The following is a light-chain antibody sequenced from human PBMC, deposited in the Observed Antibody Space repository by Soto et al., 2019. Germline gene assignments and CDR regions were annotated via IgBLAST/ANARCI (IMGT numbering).Light chain of an antibody. CDR2: AAS. CDR1: LGISSY. CDR3: QHYNSYSEA. J-gene: IGKJ1*01. V-gene: IGKV1-9*01. Sequence: DIQLTQSPSFLSASVGDRVTITCRASLGISSYLAWYQQKPGKAPKLLIYAASTLQSGVPSRFSGSGSGTEFTLTISSLQPEDFATYYCQHYNSYSEAFGQGTKVELK.